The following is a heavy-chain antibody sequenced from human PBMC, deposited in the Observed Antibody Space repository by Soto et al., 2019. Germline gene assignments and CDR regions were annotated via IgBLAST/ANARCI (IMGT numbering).Heavy chain of an antibody. Sequence: QLQLQESGPGLVKPSETLSLTCTVSGGSISSSSYYWDWIRQPPGKGLEWIGSIYYSGSTYYNPSLKSRVTISVDTSKNQFSLKLSSVTAADTAVYYCAIHDSTSWTDWFDPWGQGTLVTVSS. D-gene: IGHD6-13*01. CDR1: GGSISSSSYY. CDR3: AIHDSTSWTDWFDP. J-gene: IGHJ5*02. V-gene: IGHV4-39*01. CDR2: IYYSGST.